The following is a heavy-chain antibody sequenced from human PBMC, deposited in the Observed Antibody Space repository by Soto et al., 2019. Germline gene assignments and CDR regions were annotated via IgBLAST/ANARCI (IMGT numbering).Heavy chain of an antibody. CDR1: GGSINTADYY. D-gene: IGHD5-12*01. J-gene: IGHJ4*02. CDR2: ISHSGYA. V-gene: IGHV4-30-4*01. CDR3: ARGMSGYDSEIDN. Sequence: SETLSLTCTVSGGSINTADYYWSWVRRPPGKGLEWIGFISHSGYASYNPSLRGRTTISIDTSKNQFSLKVTSVTAADTAVYFCARGMSGYDSEIDNWGQGTLVTVSS.